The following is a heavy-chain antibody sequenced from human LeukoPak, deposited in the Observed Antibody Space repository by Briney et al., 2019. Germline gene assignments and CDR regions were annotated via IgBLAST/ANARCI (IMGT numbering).Heavy chain of an antibody. D-gene: IGHD6-19*01. J-gene: IGHJ4*02. CDR2: INHSGST. CDR3: ARGLYSSGWYGRY. CDR1: GGSFSGYY. Sequence: SETLSLACAVYGGSFSGYYWSWIRQPPGKGLEWIGEINHSGSTNYNPSLKSRVTISVDTSKNQFSLKLSSVTAADTAVYYCARGLYSSGWYGRYWGQGTLVTVSS. V-gene: IGHV4-34*01.